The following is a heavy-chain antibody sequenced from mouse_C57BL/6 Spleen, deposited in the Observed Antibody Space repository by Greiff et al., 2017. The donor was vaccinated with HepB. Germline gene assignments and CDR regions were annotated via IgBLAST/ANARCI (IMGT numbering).Heavy chain of an antibody. CDR2: ISSGSSTI. V-gene: IGHV5-17*01. CDR3: ARRLGLYWYFDV. CDR1: GFTFSDYG. D-gene: IGHD4-1*01. Sequence: EVKLMESGGGLVKPGGSLKLSCAASGFTFSDYGMHWVRQAPEKGLEWVAYISSGSSTIYYADTVKGRFTISRDNAKNTRFLHMTSLRSEDTAMYYCARRLGLYWYFDVWGTGTTVTVSS. J-gene: IGHJ1*03.